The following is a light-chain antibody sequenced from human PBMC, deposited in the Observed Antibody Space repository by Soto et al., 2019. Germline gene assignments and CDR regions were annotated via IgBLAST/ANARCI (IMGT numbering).Light chain of an antibody. V-gene: IGKV1-5*01. CDR2: DAS. CDR3: QQYDSYSWT. CDR1: QSISTW. J-gene: IGKJ1*01. Sequence: DIQMTQSPSTLSASAGDTVTITCRASQSISTWLAWYQQKPGKAPDLLIFDASSLKSGVPSRFSGSGSGTEFTLTISSLQPDDFATYYCQQYDSYSWTFGQGTKVEIK.